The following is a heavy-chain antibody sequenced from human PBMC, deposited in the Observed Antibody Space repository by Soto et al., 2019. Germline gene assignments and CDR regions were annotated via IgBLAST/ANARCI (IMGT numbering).Heavy chain of an antibody. D-gene: IGHD6-13*01. J-gene: IGHJ6*02. CDR1: GGSISSYY. Sequence: SETLSLTCTVSGGSISSYYWSWIREPAGKGLEWIGRIYTSGSTNYNPSLKSRVTMSVDTSKNQFSLKLSSVTAADTAVYYCARVAAGAAAQGGYYYGMDVWGQGTTVTVSS. CDR3: ARVAAGAAAQGGYYYGMDV. CDR2: IYTSGST. V-gene: IGHV4-4*07.